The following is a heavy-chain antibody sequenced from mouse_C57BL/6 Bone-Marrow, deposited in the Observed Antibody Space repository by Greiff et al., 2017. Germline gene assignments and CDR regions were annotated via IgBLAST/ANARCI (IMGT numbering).Heavy chain of an antibody. CDR3: ARSDDYDGTWFDY. J-gene: IGHJ2*01. CDR1: GFNIKDYY. Sequence: EVQLQQSGAELVKPGASVKLSCTASGFNIKDYYMHWVKQRTEQGLAWIGRLDPEDGETKYAPKFQGKATITADPSSNTAYLQLSSLTAEDTAVYYCARSDDYDGTWFDYWGQGTTLTGPS. V-gene: IGHV14-2*01. D-gene: IGHD2-4*01. CDR2: LDPEDGET.